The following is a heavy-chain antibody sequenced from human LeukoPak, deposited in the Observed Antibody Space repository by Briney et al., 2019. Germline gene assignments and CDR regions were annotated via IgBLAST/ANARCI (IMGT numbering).Heavy chain of an antibody. J-gene: IGHJ3*02. CDR3: AKGMNEYYYDSSGFGYDAFDI. Sequence: GGSLRLSCAASGFTFDDYAMHWVRQAPGKGLEWVSGISWNSGSIGYADSVEGRFTISRDNAKNSLYLQMNSLRAEDTALYYCAKGMNEYYYDSSGFGYDAFDIWGQGTRVTVSS. V-gene: IGHV3-9*01. D-gene: IGHD3-22*01. CDR2: ISWNSGSI. CDR1: GFTFDDYA.